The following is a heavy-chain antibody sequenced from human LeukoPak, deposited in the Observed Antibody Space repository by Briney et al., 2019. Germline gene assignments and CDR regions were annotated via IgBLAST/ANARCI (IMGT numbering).Heavy chain of an antibody. CDR1: GYTFTGYY. Sequence: GASVKVSCKASGYTFTGYYMHWVRQAPGQGLEWMGWINPNSGGTNYAQKFQGRVTMTRDTSISTAYMELSRLRSDDTAVYYCASSGVYSSSWYGVNHWGQGTLVTVSS. CDR2: INPNSGGT. D-gene: IGHD6-13*01. V-gene: IGHV1-2*02. CDR3: ASSGVYSSSWYGVNH. J-gene: IGHJ5*02.